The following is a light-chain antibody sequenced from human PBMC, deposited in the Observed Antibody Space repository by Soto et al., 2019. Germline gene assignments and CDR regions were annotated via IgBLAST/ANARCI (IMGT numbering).Light chain of an antibody. V-gene: IGLV2-14*01. Sequence: ALTQPASVSGSPGQSITISCTGTSSDIGNFNFVSWYQQYPGKAPILMIYEVSNRPSGVSNRFSGSKSGNTASLTISGLQAEDEADYYCSSYTTSTTVIFGGGTKVTVL. CDR1: SSDIGNFNF. J-gene: IGLJ2*01. CDR2: EVS. CDR3: SSYTTSTTVI.